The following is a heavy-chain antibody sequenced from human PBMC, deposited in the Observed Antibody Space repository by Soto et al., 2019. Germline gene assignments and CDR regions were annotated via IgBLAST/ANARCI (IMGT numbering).Heavy chain of an antibody. CDR1: EYRFNSYW. V-gene: IGHV5-51*01. J-gene: IGHJ6*02. Sequence: GESLKISCKGSEYRFNSYWIGWVRQMPGKGLEWIGIIYPGDSDTTYSPSFEGQVTISVDKSISTAYLQWSSLKASDSATYYCARQGSTGAYVYYPMDVWGQGTTVTVSS. CDR2: IYPGDSDT. CDR3: ARQGSTGAYVYYPMDV. D-gene: IGHD2-8*02.